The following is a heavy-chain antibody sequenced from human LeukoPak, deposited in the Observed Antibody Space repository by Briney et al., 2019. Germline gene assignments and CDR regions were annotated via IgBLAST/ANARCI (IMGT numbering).Heavy chain of an antibody. CDR2: ISWNSGSI. J-gene: IGHJ4*02. D-gene: IGHD6-13*01. CDR3: ARDLLIARSGQQLAFGYDY. Sequence: WVRQPPGKGLEWVSGISWNSGSIGYADSVKGRFTISRDNAKNSLYLQMNSLRAEDTAVYYCARDLLIARSGQQLAFGYDYWGQGTLVTVSS. V-gene: IGHV3-9*01.